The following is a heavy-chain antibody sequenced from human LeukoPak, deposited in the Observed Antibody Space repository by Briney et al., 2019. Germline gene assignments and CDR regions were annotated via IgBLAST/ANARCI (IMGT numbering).Heavy chain of an antibody. D-gene: IGHD3-3*01. CDR3: ARGSYDGPLGDY. CDR1: GFTFSSYW. CDR2: INGDGSEE. V-gene: IGHV3-7*01. J-gene: IGHJ4*02. Sequence: PGGSLRLSCTASGFTFSSYWMSWVSQAPGKGLEWVANINGDGSEEYYVDSVKGRLTISRDNARDSLYLQMNSLRAEDTAVYYCARGSYDGPLGDYWGQGTLVTVSS.